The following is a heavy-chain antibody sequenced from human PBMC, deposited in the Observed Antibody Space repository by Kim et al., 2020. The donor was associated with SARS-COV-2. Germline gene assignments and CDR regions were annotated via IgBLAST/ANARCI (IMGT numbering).Heavy chain of an antibody. CDR3: AKERRKYCSGGSCHLEY. V-gene: IGHV3-33*06. J-gene: IGHJ4*02. Sequence: GGSLRHSCAASRFTFSSYGLHWVRRAPGKGLEWVAVIWYDGSNKYHADSVKGRFTISRDNSKNTLYLQMNNLRAEDTAVYYCAKERRKYCSGGSCHLEYWGQGTLVTVSS. D-gene: IGHD2-15*01. CDR2: IWYDGSNK. CDR1: RFTFSSYG.